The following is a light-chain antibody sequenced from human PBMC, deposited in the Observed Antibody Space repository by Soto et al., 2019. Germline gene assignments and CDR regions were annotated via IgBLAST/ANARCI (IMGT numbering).Light chain of an antibody. V-gene: IGKV3-11*01. CDR2: ATS. CDR1: QTVSNY. J-gene: IGKJ4*01. CDR3: QQRSSWPL. Sequence: EIVLTQSPTILSLSPGDTATLSCRASQTVSNYLTWYQQKPGQAPRLLIYATSKRAAGIPARFSGSGSGTDFTLTISSLEPEDFAVYYCQQRSSWPLFGGGTKVDIK.